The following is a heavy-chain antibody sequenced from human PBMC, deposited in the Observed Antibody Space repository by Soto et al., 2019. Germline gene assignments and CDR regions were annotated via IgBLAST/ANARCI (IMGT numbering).Heavy chain of an antibody. J-gene: IGHJ4*02. D-gene: IGHD3-10*01. CDR1: GYTFTRYD. CDR2: MNPNSGNT. CDR3: ASGPERAGSGSAYLDS. Sequence: AAVKLSCPTSGYTFTRYDINWVRQATGQGLEWMGWMNPNSGNTGYAQKFQGRVTMTRNTSISTAYMDLSSLRSEDTAVYYCASGPERAGSGSAYLDSGGQGTTVPVS. V-gene: IGHV1-8*01.